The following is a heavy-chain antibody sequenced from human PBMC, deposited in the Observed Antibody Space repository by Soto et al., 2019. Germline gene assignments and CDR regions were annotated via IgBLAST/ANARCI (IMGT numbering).Heavy chain of an antibody. CDR1: GYTVTGYY. CDR3: ARAAHCTNGGCIDSDALDI. V-gene: IGHV1-2*02. CDR2: INPNSGGT. Sequence: GASVKVSCKASGYTVTGYYMHWVRQAPGQGLEWMGWINPNSGGTNYAQKFQGRVTMTRDTSISTACMELSRLRSDDTAVYYCARAAHCTNGGCIDSDALDIWGQGTIVTVS. D-gene: IGHD2-8*01. J-gene: IGHJ3*02.